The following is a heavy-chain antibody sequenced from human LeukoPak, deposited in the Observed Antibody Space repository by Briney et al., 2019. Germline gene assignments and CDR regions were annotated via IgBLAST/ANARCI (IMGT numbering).Heavy chain of an antibody. D-gene: IGHD2-15*01. CDR3: ARQPIVVEPATEISGQYAFDL. Sequence: SETLPLTCAVYGGSFSGYYWSWIRQPPGKGLEWIGEINHGGSTNYNPSLKSRVTISVDTSKNQFSLRLTSVTAADTAVYYCARQPIVVEPATEISGQYAFDLWGPGTMVTVSS. CDR2: INHGGST. CDR1: GGSFSGYY. V-gene: IGHV4-34*01. J-gene: IGHJ3*01.